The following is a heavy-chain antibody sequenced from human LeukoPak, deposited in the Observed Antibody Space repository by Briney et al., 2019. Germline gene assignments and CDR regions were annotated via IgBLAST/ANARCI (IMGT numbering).Heavy chain of an antibody. CDR2: IYYSGST. D-gene: IGHD3-10*01. V-gene: IGHV4-39*01. CDR1: GGSISSSSYY. CDR3: ARRGRTITMVDY. J-gene: IGHJ4*02. Sequence: SETLSLTCTVSGGSISSSSYYWGWIRQPPGKGLEWIGSIYYSGSTYYNPSLKSRVTISVDTSKNQFSLKLSSVTAADTAVYYCARRGRTITMVDYWGQGTLVTVSS.